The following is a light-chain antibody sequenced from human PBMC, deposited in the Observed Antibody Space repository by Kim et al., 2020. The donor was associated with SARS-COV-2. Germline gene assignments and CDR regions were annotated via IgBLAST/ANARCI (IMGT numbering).Light chain of an antibody. CDR1: QSFNSW. CDR2: DVS. J-gene: IGKJ1*01. Sequence: ASVGDRVTITCRASQSFNSWLAWFQQKPGKAPKLLISDVSTLESGVPSRFTGSGSGTEFTLTITSLQPEDFATYYCQQYKSYPWTFGQGTKVDIK. V-gene: IGKV1-5*01. CDR3: QQYKSYPWT.